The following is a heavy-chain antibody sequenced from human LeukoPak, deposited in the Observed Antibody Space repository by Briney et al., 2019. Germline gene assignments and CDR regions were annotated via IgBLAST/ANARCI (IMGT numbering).Heavy chain of an antibody. V-gene: IGHV3-49*03. Sequence: GGSLRLSCTASGFTFGDDGMSWFRQAPGKGLEWVGFIRSKAYGGTADYAAPVKGRFTLSRDDSKTTLYLQMNSLQTEDTAVYYCATDFYDSTWGQGTLVTVSS. CDR1: GFTFGDDG. CDR2: IRSKAYGGTA. J-gene: IGHJ5*02. CDR3: ATDFYDST. D-gene: IGHD3-22*01.